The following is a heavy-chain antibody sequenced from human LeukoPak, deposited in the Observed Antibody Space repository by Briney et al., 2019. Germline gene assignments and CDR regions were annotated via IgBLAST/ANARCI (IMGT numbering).Heavy chain of an antibody. D-gene: IGHD6-25*01. V-gene: IGHV3-7*03. Sequence: GGSLRLSCAASGSTFSSYWMSWVRQAPGKGLEWVANIKQDGSEKYYVDSVKGRFTISRDNAKNSLYLQMNSLRAEDTAVYYCARDGYAAGPATTFDYWGQGTLVTVSS. CDR3: ARDGYAAGPATTFDY. CDR1: GSTFSSYW. CDR2: IKQDGSEK. J-gene: IGHJ4*02.